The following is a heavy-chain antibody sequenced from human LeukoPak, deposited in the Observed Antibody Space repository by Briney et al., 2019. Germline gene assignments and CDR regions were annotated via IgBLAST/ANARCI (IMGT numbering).Heavy chain of an antibody. CDR1: GFSLSTSGVG. CDR2: IYWNDDK. D-gene: IGHD2-21*02. CDR3: AHRMVTAMPEY. V-gene: IGHV2-5*01. J-gene: IGHJ4*02. Sequence: SGPTLVKPTQTLTLTCTFSGFSLSTSGVGVGWIRQPPGKALEWLALIYWNDDKRYSPSLKSRLTITKDTSKNQVVLTMTNMDPVDSATYYCAHRMVTAMPEYWGQGTLVTVSS.